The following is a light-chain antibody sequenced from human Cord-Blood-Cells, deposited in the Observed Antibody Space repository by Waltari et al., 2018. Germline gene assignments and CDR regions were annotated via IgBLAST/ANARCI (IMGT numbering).Light chain of an antibody. V-gene: IGKV4-1*01. CDR3: QQYYSTPPT. CDR1: QSVLYSSNNKNY. Sequence: INCKSSQSVLYSSNNKNYLAWYQQKPGQPPKLLIYWASTRESGVPDRFSGSGSGTDFTLTISSLQAEDVAVYYCQQYYSTPPTFGQGTKLEIK. CDR2: WAS. J-gene: IGKJ2*01.